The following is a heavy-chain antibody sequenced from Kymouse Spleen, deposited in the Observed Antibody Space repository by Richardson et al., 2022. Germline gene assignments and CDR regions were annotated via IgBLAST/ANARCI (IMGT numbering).Heavy chain of an antibody. D-gene: IGHD3-9*01. CDR1: GFTFSSYG. CDR3: ARDGYYDILTGSYYYYGMDV. Sequence: QVQLVESGGGVVQPGRSLRLSCAASGFTFSSYGMHWVRQAPGKGLEWVAVIWYDGSNKYYADSVKGRFTISRDNSKNTLYLQMNSLRAEDTAVYYCARDGYYDILTGSYYYYGMDVWGQGTTVTVSS. CDR2: IWYDGSNK. V-gene: IGHV3-33*01. J-gene: IGHJ6*02.